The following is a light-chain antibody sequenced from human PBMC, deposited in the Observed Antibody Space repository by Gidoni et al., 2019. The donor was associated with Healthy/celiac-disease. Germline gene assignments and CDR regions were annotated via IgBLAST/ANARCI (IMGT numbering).Light chain of an antibody. CDR3: QQYNNWPPIT. Sequence: EIVMTQSPATLSVSPGERATLSCRASQSVSSNLAWYQQKPGQAPRLLIYGASTSATGIPARFSGSGSGTEFTLTISSLQSEDFAVYSCQQYNNWPPITFGGGTKVEIK. V-gene: IGKV3-15*01. J-gene: IGKJ4*01. CDR2: GAS. CDR1: QSVSSN.